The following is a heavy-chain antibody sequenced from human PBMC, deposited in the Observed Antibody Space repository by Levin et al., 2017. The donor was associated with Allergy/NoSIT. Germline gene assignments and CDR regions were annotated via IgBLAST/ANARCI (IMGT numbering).Heavy chain of an antibody. CDR1: GFPFKSYA. J-gene: IGHJ4*02. CDR2: ISYDAAYK. V-gene: IGHV3-30*18. D-gene: IGHD3-10*01. Sequence: SCAASGFPFKSYAIHWVRQTPGKGLEWVAGISYDAAYKYYAVSVKGRFTISRDNSKNTLYLQMNSLRADDTAVYYCAKSRITMVQGVEYYFDYWGQGTLITVSS. CDR3: AKSRITMVQGVEYYFDY.